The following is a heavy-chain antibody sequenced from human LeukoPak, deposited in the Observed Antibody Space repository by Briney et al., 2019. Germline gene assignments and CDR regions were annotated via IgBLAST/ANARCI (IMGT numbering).Heavy chain of an antibody. J-gene: IGHJ4*02. V-gene: IGHV1-2*02. CDR2: INPNSGGT. D-gene: IGHD5-18*01. Sequence: ASVKVSCKASGYTFTGYYMHWVRQAPGQGLEWMGWINPNSGGTDYAQKFQGRVTMTRDTSISTAYMELSRLRSDDTAVYYCARGAVGQLRLPMDYWGQGTLVTVSS. CDR3: ARGAVGQLRLPMDY. CDR1: GYTFTGYY.